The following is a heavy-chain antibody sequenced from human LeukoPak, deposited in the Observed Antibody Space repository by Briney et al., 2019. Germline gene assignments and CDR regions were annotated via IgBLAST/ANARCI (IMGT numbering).Heavy chain of an antibody. CDR2: IYNSANT. CDR3: ARHSRSAYTGYENAFDI. V-gene: IGHV4-39*01. CDR1: GGSLSSRNYY. D-gene: IGHD5-12*01. Sequence: KPSETLSLTCTVSGGSLSSRNYYWGWIRQPPGKGLEWIGNIYNSANTHYNPSLKTRITMSVDTSKNQFSLKLNSVTAADTGIYYCARHSRSAYTGYENAFDIWGQGTMVTVSS. J-gene: IGHJ3*02.